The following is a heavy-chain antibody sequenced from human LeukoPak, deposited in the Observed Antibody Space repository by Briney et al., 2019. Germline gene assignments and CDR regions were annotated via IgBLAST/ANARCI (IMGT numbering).Heavy chain of an antibody. J-gene: IGHJ3*02. Sequence: GGSLRLSCTASGFTFGDYGVNWVRQAPGKGLEWVGFIRSEAYGGTTEYAASVKGRFTISRDDSKSIAYLQMNSLKSEDTALYYCAKSTSSGAFDIWGQGTMVTVSS. CDR2: IRSEAYGGTT. CDR3: AKSTSSGAFDI. V-gene: IGHV3-49*04. D-gene: IGHD3-10*01. CDR1: GFTFGDYG.